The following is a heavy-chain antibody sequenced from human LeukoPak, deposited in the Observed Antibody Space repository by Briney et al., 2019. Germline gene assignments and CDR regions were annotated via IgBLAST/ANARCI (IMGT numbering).Heavy chain of an antibody. CDR2: INPSGGST. Sequence: ASVKVSCKASGYTFTSYYMHWVRQAPGQGLEWMGIINPSGGSTSYAQKFQGRVTMTRDTSTSTVYMGLSSLRSEDTAVYYCARVQYYYDSSGPFDYWGQGTLVTVSS. D-gene: IGHD3-22*01. CDR1: GYTFTSYY. V-gene: IGHV1-46*01. J-gene: IGHJ4*02. CDR3: ARVQYYYDSSGPFDY.